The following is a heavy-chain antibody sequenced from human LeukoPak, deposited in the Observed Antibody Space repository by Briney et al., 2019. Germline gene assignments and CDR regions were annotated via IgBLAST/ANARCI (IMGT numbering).Heavy chain of an antibody. J-gene: IGHJ5*02. CDR3: ATNYYDSSGSNWFDP. V-gene: IGHV3-30*03. CDR2: ISYDGSNK. D-gene: IGHD3-22*01. Sequence: GGSLRLSCAASGFTFSSYGMHWVRQAPGKGLEWVAVISYDGSNKYYADSVKGRFTISRDNSKNTLYLQMNSLRAEDTAVYYCATNYYDSSGSNWFDPWGQGTLVTVSS. CDR1: GFTFSSYG.